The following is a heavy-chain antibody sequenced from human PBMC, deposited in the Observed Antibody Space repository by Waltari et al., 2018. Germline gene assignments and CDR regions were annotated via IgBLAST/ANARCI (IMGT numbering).Heavy chain of an antibody. CDR3: AKDSSPGYSSGWGSYYYYGMDV. V-gene: IGHV1-24*01. D-gene: IGHD6-19*01. Sequence: QVQLVQSGAEVKKPGASVKVSCKVSGDTLSNFSIQWVRQAPGKGLEWMGGFDPEHDETIDAQKFRGRVTMTEDTSTDTASMELNSLRAEDTAVYYCAKDSSPGYSSGWGSYYYYGMDVWGQGTTVTVSS. J-gene: IGHJ6*02. CDR2: FDPEHDET. CDR1: GDTLSNFS.